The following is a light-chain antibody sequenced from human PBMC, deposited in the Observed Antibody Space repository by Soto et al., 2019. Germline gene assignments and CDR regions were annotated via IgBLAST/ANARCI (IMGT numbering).Light chain of an antibody. J-gene: IGKJ1*01. CDR1: QSITGY. CDR3: QQSFIDPWT. V-gene: IGKV1-39*01. Sequence: DIQMTESPSSLSESGGDRVTLTFRASQSITGYLNWYQQKQGKVPKLLIYAASTLQSGVPSRFSGSGSGTDFTLTLSSLQAEDSETYYCQQSFIDPWTFGQGTKVDI. CDR2: AAS.